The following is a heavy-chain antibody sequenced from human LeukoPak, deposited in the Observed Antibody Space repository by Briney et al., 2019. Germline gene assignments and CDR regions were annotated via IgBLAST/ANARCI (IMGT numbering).Heavy chain of an antibody. CDR1: GFTFNSYS. CDR2: ISPSSTYI. V-gene: IGHV3-21*01. CDR3: ARFVGYCSSTSCYLDPSGIDY. J-gene: IGHJ4*02. D-gene: IGHD2-2*01. Sequence: GGSLRLSCAASGFTFNSYSMNWVRQAPGKGLEWVPSISPSSTYIYYADSVKGRFTISRDNAKNSLYLQMNSLRAEDTAVYYCARFVGYCSSTSCYLDPSGIDYWGQGTLVTVSS.